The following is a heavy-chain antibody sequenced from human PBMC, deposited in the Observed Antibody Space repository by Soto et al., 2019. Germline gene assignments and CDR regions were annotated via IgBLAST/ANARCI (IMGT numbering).Heavy chain of an antibody. CDR3: AKEGTPVDYFDY. V-gene: IGHV3-23*01. CDR1: GFTFSSYA. CDR2: ISGSGGST. Sequence: EVQLLESGGGLVQPGGSLRLSCAASGFTFSSYAMSWVRQAPGKGLEWVSAISGSGGSTYFADSVKGRFTISRDNFKNTLYLQMNSLRAEDTAVYYCAKEGTPVDYFDYWGQGTLVTVSS. J-gene: IGHJ4*02.